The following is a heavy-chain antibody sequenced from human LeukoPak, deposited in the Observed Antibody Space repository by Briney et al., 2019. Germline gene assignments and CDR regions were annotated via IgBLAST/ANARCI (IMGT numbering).Heavy chain of an antibody. CDR2: IYYSGST. Sequence: SETLSLTCAVYGGSFSGYYWSWIRQPPGKGLEWIGYIYYSGSTNYNPSLKSRVTISVDTSKNQFSLKLSSVTAADTAVYYCARELWFGESNYYFDYWGQGTLVTVSS. CDR3: ARELWFGESNYYFDY. J-gene: IGHJ4*02. D-gene: IGHD3-10*01. CDR1: GGSFSGYY. V-gene: IGHV4-59*01.